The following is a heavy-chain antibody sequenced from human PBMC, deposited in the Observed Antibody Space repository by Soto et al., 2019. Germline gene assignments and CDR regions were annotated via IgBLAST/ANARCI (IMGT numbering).Heavy chain of an antibody. Sequence: GGSLRLSCAASGFTFSSYGMHWVRQAPGKGLEWVAVISYDGSNKYYADSVKGRFTISRDNSKNTLYLQMNSLRAEDSAVYYCAKDLGYSNYYFDYWGQGTLVTVSS. J-gene: IGHJ4*02. CDR2: ISYDGSNK. CDR1: GFTFSSYG. V-gene: IGHV3-30*18. CDR3: AKDLGYSNYYFDY. D-gene: IGHD4-4*01.